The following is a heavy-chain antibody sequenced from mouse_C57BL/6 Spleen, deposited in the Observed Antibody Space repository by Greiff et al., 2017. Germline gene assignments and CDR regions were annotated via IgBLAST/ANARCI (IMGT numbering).Heavy chain of an antibody. CDR3: AKGDGSSPYWYFDV. CDR2: IYPRSGNN. CDR1: GYTFTSYG. D-gene: IGHD1-1*01. Sequence: QVQLQQSGAELARPGASVKLSCKASGYTFTSYGISWVKQRTGQGLEWIGEIYPRSGNNYYNEKFKGKATLTADKSSSTAYMELRSLTSEDSAVYFCAKGDGSSPYWYFDVWGTGTTVTVSS. V-gene: IGHV1-81*01. J-gene: IGHJ1*03.